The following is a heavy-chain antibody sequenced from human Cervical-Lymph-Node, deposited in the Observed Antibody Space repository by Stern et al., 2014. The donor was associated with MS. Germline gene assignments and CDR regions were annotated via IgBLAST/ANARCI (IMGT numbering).Heavy chain of an antibody. D-gene: IGHD4-23*01. J-gene: IGHJ5*02. CDR3: AREHHGGNFAA. CDR1: GATFSTTG. V-gene: IGHV1-69*01. Sequence: VQLLQSGAEVTKPGSSVKVSCKVSGATFSTTGISWVRQGPGQGLEWMGATVPIFERSNYAQRFRGRVTITADESTSTSYMELTSLRSDDTGVYYCAREHHGGNFAAWGQGTLVTVSS. CDR2: TVPIFERS.